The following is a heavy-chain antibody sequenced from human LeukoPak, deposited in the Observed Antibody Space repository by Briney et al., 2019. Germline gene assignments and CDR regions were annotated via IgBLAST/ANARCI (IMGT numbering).Heavy chain of an antibody. V-gene: IGHV1-8*01. CDR1: GYTLTSYD. J-gene: IGHJ5*02. D-gene: IGHD3-3*01. CDR2: MNPISGKT. CDR3: ARGEVGFGVVMEVWFDP. Sequence: ASVKVSCEASGYTLTSYDINWVRQATRQMLEWMGWMNPISGKTGSAQKLQGRVTMTRNTSISTAYMELSSLRSEDTAVYYCARGEVGFGVVMEVWFDPWAREPWSPSPQ.